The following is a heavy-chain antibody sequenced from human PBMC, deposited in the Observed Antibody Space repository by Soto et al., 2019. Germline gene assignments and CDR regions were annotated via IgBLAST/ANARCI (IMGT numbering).Heavy chain of an antibody. Sequence: PGGSLRLSCAASGFTFGSSWMTWVRQAPGKGLEWVAKIKHDGSETYYLDSVKARFSISRDNAKNSLFLQMNSLRAEDTGVYYCAMNSKGLDVRGQGTAVTVSS. J-gene: IGHJ6*02. CDR3: AMNSKGLDV. CDR1: GFTFGSSW. CDR2: IKHDGSET. V-gene: IGHV3-7*03.